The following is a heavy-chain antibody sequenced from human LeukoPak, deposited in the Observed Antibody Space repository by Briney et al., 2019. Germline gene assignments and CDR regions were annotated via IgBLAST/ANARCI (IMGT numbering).Heavy chain of an antibody. Sequence: GGSLRLSCAASGFTFDDYAMHWVRQAPGKGLEWVSGISWNSGSIGYADSVKGRFTISRDNAKNSLYLQMNSLRTEDMALYYCAKDHRAVLSALDIWGQGTMVTVSS. D-gene: IGHD3-10*01. J-gene: IGHJ3*02. CDR1: GFTFDDYA. V-gene: IGHV3-9*03. CDR2: ISWNSGSI. CDR3: AKDHRAVLSALDI.